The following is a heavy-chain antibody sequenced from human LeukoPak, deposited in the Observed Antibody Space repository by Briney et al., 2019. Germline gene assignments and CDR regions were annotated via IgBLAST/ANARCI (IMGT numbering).Heavy chain of an antibody. Sequence: SETLSLTCTVSGGSISSSSYYWGWIRQPPGKGLEWIGSIYYSGSTYYNPSLKSRVTISIDTSKNQFSLKLSSVTAADTAMFYCAREEQWLLGTPDYWGQGTLVTVSS. CDR1: GGSISSSSYY. D-gene: IGHD6-19*01. V-gene: IGHV4-39*07. CDR2: IYYSGST. J-gene: IGHJ4*02. CDR3: AREEQWLLGTPDY.